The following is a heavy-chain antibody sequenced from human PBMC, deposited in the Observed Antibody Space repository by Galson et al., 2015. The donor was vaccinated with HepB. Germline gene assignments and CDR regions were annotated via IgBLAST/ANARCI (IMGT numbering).Heavy chain of an antibody. CDR1: GGTFSSYT. Sequence: SVKVSCKASGGTFSSYTISWVRQAPGQGLEWMGRIIPILGIANYAQKFQGRVTITADKSTSTGYMELSSLRSEDTAVYYCATGKGVGATPEYWGQGTLVTVSS. CDR2: IIPILGIA. D-gene: IGHD1-26*01. J-gene: IGHJ4*02. CDR3: ATGKGVGATPEY. V-gene: IGHV1-69*02.